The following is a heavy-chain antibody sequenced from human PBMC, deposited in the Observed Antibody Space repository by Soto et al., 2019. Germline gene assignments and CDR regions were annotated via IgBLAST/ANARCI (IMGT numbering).Heavy chain of an antibody. CDR3: ARAGITMVRGVNYYYYYYGMDV. V-gene: IGHV1-2*04. J-gene: IGHJ6*02. CDR1: GYTFTGYY. CDR2: INPNSGGT. D-gene: IGHD3-10*01. Sequence: ASVKVSCKASGYTFTGYYMHWVRQAPGQGLEWMGWINPNSGGTNYAQKFQGWVTMTRDTSISTAYMELSRLRSDDTAVYYCARAGITMVRGVNYYYYYYGMDVWGQGTTVTVSS.